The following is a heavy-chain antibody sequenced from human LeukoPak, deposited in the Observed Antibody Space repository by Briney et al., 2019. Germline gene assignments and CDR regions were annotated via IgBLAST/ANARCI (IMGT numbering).Heavy chain of an antibody. CDR3: ARGGGSSGWYTTDY. CDR1: GGSISSYY. V-gene: IGHV4-59*08. D-gene: IGHD6-19*01. J-gene: IGHJ4*02. Sequence: SETLSLTCTVSGGSISSYYWSWIRQPPGKGLEWIGYIYYSGSTYYNPSLKSRVTISVDTSKNQFSLKLSSVTAADTAVYYCARGGGSSGWYTTDYWGQGTLVTVSS. CDR2: IYYSGST.